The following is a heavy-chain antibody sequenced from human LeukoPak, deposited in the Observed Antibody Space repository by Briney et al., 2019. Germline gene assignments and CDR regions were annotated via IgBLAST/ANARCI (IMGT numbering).Heavy chain of an antibody. D-gene: IGHD3-9*01. Sequence: ASVKVSCKASGYTFTSYDINWVRQATGQGLEWMGWMNPNSGNTGYAQKFQGRVTITRNTSISTAYMELSSLRSDDTAVYYCASSVRYFDPFDYWGQGTLVTVSS. J-gene: IGHJ4*02. CDR3: ASSVRYFDPFDY. CDR2: MNPNSGNT. V-gene: IGHV1-8*03. CDR1: GYTFTSYD.